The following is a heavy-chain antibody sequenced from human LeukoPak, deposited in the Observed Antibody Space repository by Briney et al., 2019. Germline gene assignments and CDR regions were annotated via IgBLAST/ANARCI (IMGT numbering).Heavy chain of an antibody. D-gene: IGHD3-22*01. CDR2: INPNSGGT. CDR1: GYTFTGYY. Sequence: ASVKVSCKASGYTFTGYYMHWVRQAPGQGLEWMGWINPNSGGTNYAQKFQGRVTMTRDTSISTAYMELSRLRSDDTAVYYCARSAYYYDSSGLGRDWGQGTLVTVSS. CDR3: ARSAYYYDSSGLGRD. V-gene: IGHV1-2*02. J-gene: IGHJ4*02.